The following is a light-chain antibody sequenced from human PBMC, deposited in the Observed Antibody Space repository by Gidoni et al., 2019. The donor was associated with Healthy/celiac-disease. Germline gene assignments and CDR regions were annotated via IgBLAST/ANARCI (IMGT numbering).Light chain of an antibody. CDR3: QQLNSYPPYT. CDR1: QGISSY. J-gene: IGKJ2*01. V-gene: IGKV1-9*01. CDR2: AAS. Sequence: DIQLTQSLSFLSASVGDRVTITCRASQGISSYLAWYQQKPGKAPKLLIYAASTLQSGVPSRFSGSGSGTEFTLTISSLQPEDFATYYCQQLNSYPPYTFGQGTKLEIK.